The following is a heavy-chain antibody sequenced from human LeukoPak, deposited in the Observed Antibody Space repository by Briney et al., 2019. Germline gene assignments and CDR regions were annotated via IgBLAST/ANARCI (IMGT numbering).Heavy chain of an antibody. J-gene: IGHJ4*02. CDR2: IYYSGST. D-gene: IGHD3-22*01. CDR1: GGSIRSGSHY. V-gene: IGHV4-39*02. CDR3: AKRDDSGGNLVDL. Sequence: PSETLSLTCTVSGGSIRSGSHYWAWIRQPPGKGLEWISSIYYSGSTYYNPSLENRVTISIDTSKNHFSLKLSSLSAADTCVYYCAKRDDSGGNLVDLWGQGTLVTVS.